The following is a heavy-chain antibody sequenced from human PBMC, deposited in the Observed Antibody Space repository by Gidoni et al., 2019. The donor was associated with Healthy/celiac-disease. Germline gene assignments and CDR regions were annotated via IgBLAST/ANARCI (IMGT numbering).Heavy chain of an antibody. Sequence: QVQLVQSGAEVKKPGSSVKVSCKASGGTFSSYTISWVRQAPGQGLEWMGRIIPILGIANYAQKFQGRVTITADKSTSTAYMELSSLRSEDTAVYYCAREYSSGYGYFDYWGQGTLVTVSS. V-gene: IGHV1-69*02. J-gene: IGHJ4*02. D-gene: IGHD6-19*01. CDR2: IIPILGIA. CDR3: AREYSSGYGYFDY. CDR1: GGTFSSYT.